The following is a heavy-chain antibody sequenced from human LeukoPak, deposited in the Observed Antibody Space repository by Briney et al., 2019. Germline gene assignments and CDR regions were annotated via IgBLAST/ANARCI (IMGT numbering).Heavy chain of an antibody. V-gene: IGHV4-59*08. CDR2: IHYSGST. D-gene: IGHD3-22*01. Sequence: PSETLSLTCTVSGGSISSYYWSWIRQPPGKGLEWIGYIHYSGSTKYNPSLNSRVSISLDTSKDQFSLKLSSVTAADTAVYYCARLAYRYTYYYDRSWFDPWGQGTLVTVSS. CDR3: ARLAYRYTYYYDRSWFDP. CDR1: GGSISSYY. J-gene: IGHJ5*02.